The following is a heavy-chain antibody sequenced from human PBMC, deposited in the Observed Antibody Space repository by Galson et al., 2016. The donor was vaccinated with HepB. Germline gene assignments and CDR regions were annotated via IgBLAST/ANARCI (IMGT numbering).Heavy chain of an antibody. D-gene: IGHD6-6*01. J-gene: IGHJ4*02. CDR1: GFTFSTYG. CDR3: AQEWSTSWIDY. CDR2: IWYDGTNI. V-gene: IGHV3-30*02. Sequence: SLRLSCAASGFTFSTYGMHWVRQAPGKGLEWVALIWYDGTNIYYADSVKGRFTIPRDNSKNTLYLQMNSLRAEDTAVYYCAQEWSTSWIDYWGQGTLVTVSS.